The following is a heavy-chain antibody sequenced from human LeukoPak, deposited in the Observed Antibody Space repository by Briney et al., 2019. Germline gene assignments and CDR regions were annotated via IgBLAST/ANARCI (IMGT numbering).Heavy chain of an antibody. Sequence: PGGSLRLSCVASGFTFSSYWMHWVRQAPGKGLVWVSRINSDGSSTTYADSVKGRFTISRDNAKNTVYLQMNSLRAEDTAVYYCASHDDANAIAYFDYWGQGTLVTVSS. CDR3: ASHDDANAIAYFDY. D-gene: IGHD1-1*01. CDR2: INSDGSST. J-gene: IGHJ4*02. CDR1: GFTFSSYW. V-gene: IGHV3-74*01.